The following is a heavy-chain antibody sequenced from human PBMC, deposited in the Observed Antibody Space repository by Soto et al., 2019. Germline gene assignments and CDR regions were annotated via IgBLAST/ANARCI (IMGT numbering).Heavy chain of an antibody. CDR1: GFTFSSYS. CDR2: ISSSSSYI. V-gene: IGHV3-21*01. D-gene: IGHD2-15*01. CDR3: ARDGIVVVVAASVGWFDP. Sequence: GGSLRLSCAASGFTFSSYSMNWVRQAPGKGLEWVPSISSSSSYIYYADSVKGRFTISRDNAKNSLYLQMNSLRAEDTAVYYCARDGIVVVVAASVGWFDPWGQGTLVTVSS. J-gene: IGHJ5*02.